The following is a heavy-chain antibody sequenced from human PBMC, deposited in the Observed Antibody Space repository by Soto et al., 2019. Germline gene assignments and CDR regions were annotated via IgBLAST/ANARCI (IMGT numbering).Heavy chain of an antibody. CDR1: GFTFSDDY. CDR2: ISGGGGTI. Sequence: QVQLAESGGGLVKPGGSLRLSCAASGFTFSDDYMSWIRQAPGKGLEWLSYISGGGGTIYYADSVKGRFTVSRDNAKNSLYLQINNLRDEDTAVYYCARVTTSNGAYYYYDMDVWGQGTTVTVSS. J-gene: IGHJ6*02. CDR3: ARVTTSNGAYYYYDMDV. V-gene: IGHV3-11*01. D-gene: IGHD2-8*01.